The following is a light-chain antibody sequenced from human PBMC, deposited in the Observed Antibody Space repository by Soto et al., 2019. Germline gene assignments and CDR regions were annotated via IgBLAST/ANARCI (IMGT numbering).Light chain of an antibody. CDR3: QQYNNWPPWT. CDR2: GAS. J-gene: IGKJ1*01. CDR1: QSVSSY. Sequence: ILVTQSTATLSLSPGERSTLSCRASQSVSSYLAWYQQKPGQAPRLLIYGASTRATGIPARFSGSGSGTEFTLTISSLQSEDFAVYYCQQYNNWPPWTFGQGTKVDI. V-gene: IGKV3-15*01.